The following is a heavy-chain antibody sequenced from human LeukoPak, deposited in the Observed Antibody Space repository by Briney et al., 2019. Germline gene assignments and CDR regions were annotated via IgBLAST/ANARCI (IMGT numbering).Heavy chain of an antibody. D-gene: IGHD2-15*01. CDR3: ARWWARDTRLPWFDP. V-gene: IGHV1-18*01. CDR2: ISAYNGNT. J-gene: IGHJ5*02. Sequence: GASVKVSCKASGYTFTSYGISWVRQAPGQGLEWMGWISAYNGNTNHAQKLQGRVTMTTDTSTSTAYMELRSLRSDDTAVYYCARWWARDTRLPWFDPWGQGTLVTVSS. CDR1: GYTFTSYG.